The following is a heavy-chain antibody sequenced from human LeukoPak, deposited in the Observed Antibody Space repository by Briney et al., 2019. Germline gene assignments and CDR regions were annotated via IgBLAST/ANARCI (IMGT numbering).Heavy chain of an antibody. CDR1: GFIIGSYW. CDR3: ARAGYYGDDAFDL. J-gene: IGHJ3*01. CDR2: IRQDGREK. V-gene: IGHV3-7*01. Sequence: GGSLRLSCVASGFIIGSYWMSWVRQAPGKGLEWVANIRQDGREKYYVDSVKGRLTISRDNAKNSLYLQMNNLTAADTAIYYCARAGYYGDDAFDLWGQGTRVTVSS. D-gene: IGHD2/OR15-2a*01.